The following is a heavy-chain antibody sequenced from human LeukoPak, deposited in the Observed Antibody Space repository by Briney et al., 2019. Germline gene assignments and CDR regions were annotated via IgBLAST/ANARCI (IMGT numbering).Heavy chain of an antibody. CDR1: GGSIGTYY. CDR3: VRDGYCSGSYCYGYYYYMDV. J-gene: IGHJ6*03. V-gene: IGHV4-59*01. Sequence: SETLSLTCTVSGGSIGTYYWSWIRQPPGKGLEWIGYVYYSGSTNYHPSLKSRVTISVDTSKNQFSLTLSSVTAADTAVYYCVRDGYCSGSYCYGYYYYMDVWGTGTTVGVSS. D-gene: IGHD2-15*01. CDR2: VYYSGST.